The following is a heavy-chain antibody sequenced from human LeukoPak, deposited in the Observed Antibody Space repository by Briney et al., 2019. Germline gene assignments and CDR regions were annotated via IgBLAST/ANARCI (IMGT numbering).Heavy chain of an antibody. J-gene: IGHJ4*02. D-gene: IGHD4-11*01. CDR1: VYTFTGYY. Sequence: ASVKVSCKCSVYTFTGYYMHWVRRAPGLELEWMGWINPNTGGINYAQKFQGRVTITRHTSISAAYMKLSRLSADDTAVYYCARAPYSNYFDYWGQGTLVTVSS. CDR2: INPNTGGI. V-gene: IGHV1-2*02. CDR3: ARAPYSNYFDY.